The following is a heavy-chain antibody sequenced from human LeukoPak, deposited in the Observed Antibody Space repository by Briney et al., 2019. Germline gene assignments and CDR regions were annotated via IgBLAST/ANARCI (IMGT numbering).Heavy chain of an antibody. D-gene: IGHD6-19*01. Sequence: GGSLRLSCAASGFTLSSYSMNWVRQAPGKGLEWVSSIISSSNYIYYADSVKGRFTISRDNAENSLFLHMKSLRADDTGVYFCARDEETVAGLNGFDLWGQGTLVTVSS. J-gene: IGHJ4*02. CDR1: GFTLSSYS. V-gene: IGHV3-21*01. CDR2: IISSSNYI. CDR3: ARDEETVAGLNGFDL.